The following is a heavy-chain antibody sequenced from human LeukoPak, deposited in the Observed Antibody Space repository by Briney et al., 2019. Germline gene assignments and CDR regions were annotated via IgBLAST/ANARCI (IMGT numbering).Heavy chain of an antibody. J-gene: IGHJ4*02. CDR1: GASITSDNYF. D-gene: IGHD2-21*01. CDR3: ARDDWRLGLLDY. CDR2: IYISGST. V-gene: IGHV4-61*02. Sequence: SETLSLTCTVSGASITSDNYFWSWIRQPAGKGLEWIGRIYISGSTTYNPSLESRAAISVDRTKNQFSLKLNSVTAADTAVYYCARDDWRLGLLDYWGQGILVTVSS.